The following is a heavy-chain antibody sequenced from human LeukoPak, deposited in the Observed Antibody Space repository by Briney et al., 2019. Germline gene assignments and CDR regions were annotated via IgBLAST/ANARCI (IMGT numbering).Heavy chain of an antibody. D-gene: IGHD2-15*01. CDR2: VIPIFGTA. CDR3: ARVAASWRGWFDP. J-gene: IGHJ5*02. V-gene: IGHV1-69*01. CDR1: GGTFSSYA. Sequence: GSSVKVSCKASGGTFSSYAISWVRQGPGQGLEWMGGVIPIFGTANYAQKFQGRVTITADESTSTAYMELSSLRSEDTAVYYCARVAASWRGWFDPWGQGTLVTVSS.